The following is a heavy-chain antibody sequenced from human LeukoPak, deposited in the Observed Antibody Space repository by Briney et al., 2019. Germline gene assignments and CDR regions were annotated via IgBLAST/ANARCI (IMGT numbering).Heavy chain of an antibody. J-gene: IGHJ3*02. V-gene: IGHV3-23*01. CDR3: ARRDYHILTDYYSNDAFDI. CDR2: ISGSGGST. Sequence: GGSLRLSCAASGFTFSSYAMSWVRQAPGKGLEWVSAISGSGGSTYYADSVKGRFTISRDNSKNTLYLQMNSLRAEDTAVFYCARRDYHILTDYYSNDAFDIWGQGTLVTVSS. CDR1: GFTFSSYA. D-gene: IGHD3-9*01.